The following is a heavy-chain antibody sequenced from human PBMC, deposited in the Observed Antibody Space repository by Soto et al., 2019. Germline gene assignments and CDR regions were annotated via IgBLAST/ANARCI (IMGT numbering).Heavy chain of an antibody. CDR2: IYYSGTT. V-gene: IGHV4-30-2*01. CDR1: NGSVSSGTYS. J-gene: IGHJ6*02. Sequence: QLRLQESGSGLVKPSQTLSLTCSVSNGSVSSGTYSWSWVRQPPGKGLEWIGYIYYSGTTYYTPSLKSRLTMSMDRANDHFSLNLTSVTAADTAVYFCARGHYYYGMDVWGQGITVTVPS. CDR3: ARGHYYYGMDV.